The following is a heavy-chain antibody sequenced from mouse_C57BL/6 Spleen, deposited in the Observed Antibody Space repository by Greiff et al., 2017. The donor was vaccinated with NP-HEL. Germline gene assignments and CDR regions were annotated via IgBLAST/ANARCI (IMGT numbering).Heavy chain of an antibody. D-gene: IGHD1-1*01. CDR1: GYAFSSSW. CDR2: IYPGDGDT. V-gene: IGHV1-82*01. CDR3: ARDYGSSYEVYFDY. J-gene: IGHJ2*01. Sequence: QVQLQQSGPELVKPGASVKISCKASGYAFSSSWMNWVKQRPGKGLEWIGRIYPGDGDTNYNGKFKGKATLTADKSSSTAYMQLSSLTSEDSAVYFCARDYGSSYEVYFDYWGQGTTLTVSS.